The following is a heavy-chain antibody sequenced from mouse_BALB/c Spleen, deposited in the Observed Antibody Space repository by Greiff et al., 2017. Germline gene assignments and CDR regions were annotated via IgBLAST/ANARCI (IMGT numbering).Heavy chain of an antibody. CDR1: GYSITSGYS. CDR3: ASYYGSSNSWFAY. V-gene: IGHV3-1*02. J-gene: IGHJ3*01. Sequence: EVKLVESGPDLVKPSQSLSLTCTVTGYSITSGYSWPWIRQFPGNKLEWMGYIHYSGSTNYNPSLKSRISITRDTSKNQFFLQLNSVTTEDTATYYCASYYGSSNSWFAYWGQGTLVTVSA. CDR2: IHYSGST. D-gene: IGHD1-1*01.